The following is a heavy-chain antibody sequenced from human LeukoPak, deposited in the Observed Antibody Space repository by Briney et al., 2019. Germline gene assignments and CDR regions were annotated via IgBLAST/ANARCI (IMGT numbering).Heavy chain of an antibody. Sequence: SGPTLVKPTQTLTLTCTFSGLSLSTSGVGVGWIRQPPGKALEWLALIYWDDDKRYSPSLKSRLTITKDTSKNQVVLTMTNMDPVDTVTYYCAHKGPGHWYFDLWGRGTLVTVSS. D-gene: IGHD3-10*01. CDR1: GLSLSTSGVG. V-gene: IGHV2-5*02. J-gene: IGHJ2*01. CDR2: IYWDDDK. CDR3: AHKGPGHWYFDL.